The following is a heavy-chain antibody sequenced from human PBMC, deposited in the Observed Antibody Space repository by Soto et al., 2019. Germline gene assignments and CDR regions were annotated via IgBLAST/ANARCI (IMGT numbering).Heavy chain of an antibody. CDR3: ARDMIVVVKGDLFDY. CDR1: GYTFTSYG. J-gene: IGHJ4*02. Sequence: RASVKVSCKASGYTFTSYGISWVRQAPGQGLEWMGWISAYNGNTNYAQKLQGRVTMTTDTSTSTAYMELRSLRSDDTAVYYCARDMIVVVKGDLFDYWGQGTLVTVSS. V-gene: IGHV1-18*01. D-gene: IGHD3-22*01. CDR2: ISAYNGNT.